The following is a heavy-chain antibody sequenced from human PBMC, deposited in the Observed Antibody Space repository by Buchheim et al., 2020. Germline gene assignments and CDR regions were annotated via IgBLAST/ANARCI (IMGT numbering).Heavy chain of an antibody. J-gene: IGHJ4*02. CDR1: GFTFSNAW. D-gene: IGHD3-22*01. V-gene: IGHV3-15*01. CDR2: IKSKTDGGTT. Sequence: EVQLVESGGGLVKPGGSLRLSCAASGFTFSNAWMSWVRQAPGKGLEWVGRIKSKTDGGTTDYAAPVKGRFTISRDDSKNTLYLQMNSLKTKDTAVYYCTTGTLPTYYYDSSGYYYPDYWGQGTL. CDR3: TTGTLPTYYYDSSGYYYPDY.